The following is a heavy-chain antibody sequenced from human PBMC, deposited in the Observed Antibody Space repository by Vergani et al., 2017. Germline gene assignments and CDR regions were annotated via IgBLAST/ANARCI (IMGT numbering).Heavy chain of an antibody. CDR1: GYTFTDYF. J-gene: IGHJ4*02. CDR2: INPNSGGT. Sequence: QVQLVQSGAEVKKPGASVKVSCKASGYTFTDYFMHWVRQAPGQGLEGMGWINPNSGGTNYAQKFQGRVTMTRDTSISTAYMELSNLRSDDTAVYYCARVGTSSNRDYFDYWGQGTLVTVS. CDR3: ARVGTSSNRDYFDY. D-gene: IGHD2-2*01. V-gene: IGHV1-2*02.